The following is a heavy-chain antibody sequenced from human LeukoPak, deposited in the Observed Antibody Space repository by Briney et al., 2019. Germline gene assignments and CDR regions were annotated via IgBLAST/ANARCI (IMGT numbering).Heavy chain of an antibody. CDR2: INPNSGGT. CDR3: ARDLFGSWYLDYYYYYMDV. CDR1: GYTFTGYY. D-gene: IGHD6-13*01. J-gene: IGHJ6*03. V-gene: IGHV1-2*06. Sequence: ASVKVSCKASGYTFTGYYMHWVRQAPGRGLEWMGRINPNSGGTNYAQKFQGRVTMTRDTSISTAYMGLSRLRSDDTAVYYCARDLFGSWYLDYYYYYMDVWGKGTTVTVSS.